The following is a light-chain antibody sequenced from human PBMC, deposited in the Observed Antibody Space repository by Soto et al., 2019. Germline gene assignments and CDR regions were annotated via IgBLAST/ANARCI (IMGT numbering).Light chain of an antibody. V-gene: IGLV2-14*01. Sequence: QSVLTQPASVSGSPGQSITISCAGTITDFGHNHVSWFQQHPGKAPKLIIYDVSSRPSGVSNRFSGSKSDDTASLTISGLQAEDEADYYCSSYTTTSTWVFGGGTKVTVL. J-gene: IGLJ2*01. CDR1: ITDFGHNH. CDR3: SSYTTTSTWV. CDR2: DVS.